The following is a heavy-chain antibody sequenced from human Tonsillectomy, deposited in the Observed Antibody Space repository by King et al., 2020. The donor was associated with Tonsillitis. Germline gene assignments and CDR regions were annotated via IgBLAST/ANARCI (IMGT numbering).Heavy chain of an antibody. CDR2: IDPSDSYT. V-gene: IGHV5-10-1*01. D-gene: IGHD3-22*01. CDR1: GYSFTSYW. Sequence: QLVQSGAEVKKPGESLRISCKGSGYSFTSYWISWVRQMPGKGLEWMGRIDPSDSYTNYSPSFQGHVTISADKSISTAYLQWSSLKASDTAMYYCCVWRITMIVVDQETRSDYWGQGTLVTVSS. CDR3: CVWRITMIVVDQETRSDY. J-gene: IGHJ4*02.